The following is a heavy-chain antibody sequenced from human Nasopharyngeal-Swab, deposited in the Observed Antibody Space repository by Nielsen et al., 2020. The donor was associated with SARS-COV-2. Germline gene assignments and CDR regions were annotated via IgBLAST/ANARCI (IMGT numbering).Heavy chain of an antibody. V-gene: IGHV4-31*03. CDR1: GGSISSGGYY. J-gene: IGHJ4*02. CDR3: AGVLFTYFDY. D-gene: IGHD2/OR15-2a*01. CDR2: IYYSGST. Sequence: LRLSCTVSGGSISSGGYYWSWIRQHPGKGLEWIGYIYYSGSTHYNPSLKSRVTISVDTSKNQFSLKLSSATAADTAVYYCAGVLFTYFDYWGQGTLVTVSS.